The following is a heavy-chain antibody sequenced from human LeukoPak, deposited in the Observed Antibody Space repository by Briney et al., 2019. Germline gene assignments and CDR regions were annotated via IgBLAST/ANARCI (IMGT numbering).Heavy chain of an antibody. V-gene: IGHV1-69*05. Sequence: SVKVSCKASGGTFSSYAISWVRQAPGQGLEWMGGIIPIFGTANYAQKFQGRVTITTDESTSTAHMEPSSLRSEDTAVYYCARVYDSSGYVFDYWGQGTLVTVSS. D-gene: IGHD3-22*01. CDR2: IIPIFGTA. CDR3: ARVYDSSGYVFDY. CDR1: GGTFSSYA. J-gene: IGHJ4*02.